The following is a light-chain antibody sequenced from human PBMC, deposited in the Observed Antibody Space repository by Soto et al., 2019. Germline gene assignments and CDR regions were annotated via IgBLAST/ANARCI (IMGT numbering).Light chain of an antibody. J-gene: IGLJ2*01. CDR3: CSYAGSSTRV. CDR2: DVS. V-gene: IGLV2-11*01. Sequence: QSALTQPRLVSGSPGQSVTISCTGTSGDVGAYNYVSWYQQHPGKAPKLMIYDVSKRPSGVPDRFSGSKSANTASLTISGLQAEDEADYYCCSYAGSSTRVFGGGTKLTVL. CDR1: SGDVGAYNY.